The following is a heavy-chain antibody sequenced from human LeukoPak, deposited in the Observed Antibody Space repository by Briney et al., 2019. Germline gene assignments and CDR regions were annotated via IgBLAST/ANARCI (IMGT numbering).Heavy chain of an antibody. Sequence: ASVPEPFKATGGTFISYAFSGLRQPPGQGLAWMGMIIPILGIANYAQKFQGRVTITADKSTSTAYMKLSSLRSEDTAVYYCARLTHDYYDSSGYSKGHDYWGQGTLVTVSS. J-gene: IGHJ4*02. V-gene: IGHV1-69*04. CDR3: ARLTHDYYDSSGYSKGHDY. CDR2: IIPILGIA. D-gene: IGHD3-22*01. CDR1: GGTFISYA.